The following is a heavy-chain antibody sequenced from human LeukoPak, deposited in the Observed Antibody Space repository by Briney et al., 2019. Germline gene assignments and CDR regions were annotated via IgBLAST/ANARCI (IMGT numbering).Heavy chain of an antibody. CDR2: ISSSSSTI. CDR3: ARDRGYSYGYFDY. J-gene: IGHJ4*02. V-gene: IGHV3-48*01. Sequence: GGSLRLSCAASGFTFSSYSMNWVRQAPGKGLEWVSYISSSSSTIYYADSVKGRFTISRDNSKNTLYLQMNSLRAEDTAVYYCARDRGYSYGYFDYWGQGTLVTVSS. D-gene: IGHD5-18*01. CDR1: GFTFSSYS.